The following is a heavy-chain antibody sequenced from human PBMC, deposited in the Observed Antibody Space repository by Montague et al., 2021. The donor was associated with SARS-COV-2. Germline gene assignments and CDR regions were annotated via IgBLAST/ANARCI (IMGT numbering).Heavy chain of an antibody. CDR3: AHRVASWRFDY. Sequence: PALVKPTQTLTLTCTFSGFSLSTSGVGVGWIRQPPGKALEWLALIYWDDDKRYSPSLKSRLTITKDTSKNQVVLTMTNMDHVDTATYYCAHRVASWRFDYWGQGTLVTVSS. D-gene: IGHD2-15*01. CDR1: GFSLSTSGVG. CDR2: IYWDDDK. J-gene: IGHJ4*02. V-gene: IGHV2-5*02.